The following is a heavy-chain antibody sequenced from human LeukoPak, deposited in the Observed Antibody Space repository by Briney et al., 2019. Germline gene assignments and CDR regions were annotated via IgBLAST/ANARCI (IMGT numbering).Heavy chain of an antibody. CDR3: AKARGYSGHSGYRTFDY. CDR1: GFSFSTYG. Sequence: GGSLRLSCAASGFSFSTYGLAWVRQPPGAGLEWVSIISGDTLYTYYADSVKGRFTISRDNSRNTIYLQMNSLRAADTAVYYCAKARGYSGHSGYRTFDYWGQGALVTVSS. D-gene: IGHD4-23*01. V-gene: IGHV3-23*01. CDR2: ISGDTLYT. J-gene: IGHJ4*02.